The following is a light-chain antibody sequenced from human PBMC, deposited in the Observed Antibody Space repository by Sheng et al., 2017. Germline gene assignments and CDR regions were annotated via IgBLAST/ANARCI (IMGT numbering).Light chain of an antibody. CDR3: QKYGISPRT. V-gene: IGKV3-20*01. J-gene: IGKJ1*01. CDR2: DAS. CDR1: QSVSSGY. Sequence: EIVLTQSPGTLSLSPGERATLSCRASQSVSSGYLAWYQQKPGQAPRLLIYDASSRATGIPDRFTGSGSGTDFTLTISRLEPEDFAVYYCQKYGISPRTFGQGTKVEIK.